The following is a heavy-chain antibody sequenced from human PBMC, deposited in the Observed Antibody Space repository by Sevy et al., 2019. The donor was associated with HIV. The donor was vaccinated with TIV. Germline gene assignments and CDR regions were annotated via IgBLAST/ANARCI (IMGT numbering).Heavy chain of an antibody. D-gene: IGHD6-6*01. CDR1: RFTFSSFA. CDR2: ITGSDGNT. J-gene: IGHJ4*02. V-gene: IGHV3-23*01. Sequence: GGSLRLSCAASRFTFSSFAMNWVRQTPERGLEWVSTITGSDGNTYYTDSVRGRFTISRDISKNTLYLQMNSLRAEDTAVYYCSKRASSSRGFDNWGQGTLVTVSS. CDR3: SKRASSSRGFDN.